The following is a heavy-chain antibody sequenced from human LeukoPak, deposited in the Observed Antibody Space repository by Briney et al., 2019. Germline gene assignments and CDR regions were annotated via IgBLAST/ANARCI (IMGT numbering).Heavy chain of an antibody. J-gene: IGHJ6*03. CDR2: VNPSGDIT. D-gene: IGHD3-16*01. Sequence: GGSLRLSCAASGFIFSSHGMNWVRQAPGKGLEWVSGVNPSGDITYYADSVKGRFTISRDNSKNTLYLQMNSLRAEDTAVYYCAKDRGEEKYYYYYYMDVWGKGTTVTISS. CDR3: AKDRGEEKYYYYYYMDV. V-gene: IGHV3-23*01. CDR1: GFIFSSHG.